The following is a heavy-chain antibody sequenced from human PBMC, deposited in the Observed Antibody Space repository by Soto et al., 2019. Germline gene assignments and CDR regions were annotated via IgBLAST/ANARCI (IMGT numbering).Heavy chain of an antibody. CDR2: TNAGNGNT. CDR3: AREGQWLADYYYYYGMDV. J-gene: IGHJ6*02. D-gene: IGHD6-19*01. Sequence: GASVKVSCKASGYTFTSYAMHWVRQAPGQRLEWMGWTNAGNGNTKYSQKFQGRVTITRDTSASTAYMELSSLRSEDTAVYYCAREGQWLADYYYYYGMDVWGQGTTVTVSS. CDR1: GYTFTSYA. V-gene: IGHV1-3*01.